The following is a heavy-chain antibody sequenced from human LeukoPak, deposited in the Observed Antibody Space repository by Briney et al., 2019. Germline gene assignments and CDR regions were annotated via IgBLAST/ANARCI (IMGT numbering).Heavy chain of an antibody. CDR3: ARDGRGDYCSGGSCLMFDP. D-gene: IGHD2-15*01. CDR1: GFTFSRYS. Sequence: GGSLRLSCAASGFTFSRYSLNWVRQAPGKGLEWVSSISGSSSYIYYADSVKGRFTISRDNAKNSLFLQMSSLRAEDTAVYYCARDGRGDYCSGGSCLMFDPWGQGTLVTVSS. J-gene: IGHJ5*02. CDR2: ISGSSSYI. V-gene: IGHV3-21*01.